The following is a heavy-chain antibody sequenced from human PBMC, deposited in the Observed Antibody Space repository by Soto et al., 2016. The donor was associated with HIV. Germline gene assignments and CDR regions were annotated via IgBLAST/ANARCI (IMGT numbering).Heavy chain of an antibody. CDR3: ARDNGSHLDRRVVVVAATLFD. CDR1: GYTFTSDD. V-gene: IGHV1-8*01. CDR2: MNPNSGNT. Sequence: QVQLVQSGAEVKKPGASVKVSCKASGYTFTSDDINWVRQATGQGLEWMGWMNPNSGNTGYAQKFQGRVTITADESTSTAYMELSSLRSEDTAVYYCARDNGSHLDRRVVVVAATLFDWGQGTLVTVSS. J-gene: IGHJ4*02. D-gene: IGHD2-15*01.